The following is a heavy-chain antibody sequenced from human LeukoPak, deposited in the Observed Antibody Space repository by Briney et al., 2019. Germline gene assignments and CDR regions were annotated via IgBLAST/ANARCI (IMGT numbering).Heavy chain of an antibody. CDR1: GGSISSYY. V-gene: IGHV4-59*12. J-gene: IGHJ4*02. Sequence: SETLSLTCTVSGGSISSYYWSWIRQPPGKGLEWIGYIYYSGSTNYNPSLKSRVTISVDTSKNLFSLKLGSVTAADTAFYYCAREVDTAMVSETYYFDYWGQGTLVTVSS. CDR3: AREVDTAMVSETYYFDY. CDR2: IYYSGST. D-gene: IGHD5-18*01.